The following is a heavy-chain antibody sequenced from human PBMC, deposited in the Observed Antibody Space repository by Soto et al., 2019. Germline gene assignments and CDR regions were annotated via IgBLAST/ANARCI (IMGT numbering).Heavy chain of an antibody. CDR2: IKGDGTTT. CDR3: ASGLQGEFGLDV. J-gene: IGHJ6*02. V-gene: IGHV3-74*01. D-gene: IGHD4-4*01. CDR1: GFTFSSYW. Sequence: EVQLVESGGGLVQPGGSLRLSCASSGFTFSSYWMHWVRQTPGKGLVWVSRIKGDGTTTNYADSVRGRFTISRDNAQNTMSQQMNSPRVDATAGYYFASGLQGEFGLDVWGQGTTAIVSS.